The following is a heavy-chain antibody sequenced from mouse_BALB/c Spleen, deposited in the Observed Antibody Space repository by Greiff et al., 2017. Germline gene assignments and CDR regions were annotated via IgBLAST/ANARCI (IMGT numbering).Heavy chain of an antibody. D-gene: IGHD2-2*01. J-gene: IGHJ3*01. Sequence: EVMLVESGAELVRPGALVKLSCKASGFNIKDYYMHWVKQRPEQGLEWIGWIDPENGNTIYDPKFQGKASITADTSSNTAYLQLSSLTSEDTAVYYCARWGAYGYDKAYWGQGTLVTVSA. CDR1: GFNIKDYY. CDR3: ARWGAYGYDKAY. CDR2: IDPENGNT. V-gene: IGHV14-1*02.